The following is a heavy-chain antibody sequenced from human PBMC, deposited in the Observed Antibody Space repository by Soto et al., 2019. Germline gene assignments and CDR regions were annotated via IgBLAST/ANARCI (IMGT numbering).Heavy chain of an antibody. Sequence: SLRLSCAAYGFTFSSYWMSWVRQAPGKGLEWVANIKQDGSEKYYVDSVKGRFTISRDNAKNSLYLQMNSLRAEDTAVYYCARVGDYGDYWWDCYYGMDVWGQGNTVTV. CDR3: ARVGDYGDYWWDCYYGMDV. V-gene: IGHV3-7*01. CDR2: IKQDGSEK. J-gene: IGHJ6*02. CDR1: GFTFSSYW. D-gene: IGHD4-17*01.